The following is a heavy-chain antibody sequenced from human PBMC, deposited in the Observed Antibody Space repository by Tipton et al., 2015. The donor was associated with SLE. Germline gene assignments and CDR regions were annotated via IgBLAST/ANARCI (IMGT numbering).Heavy chain of an antibody. D-gene: IGHD3-16*02. Sequence: SLRLSCAASGFTFSSYAMSWVRQAPGKGVEWVSAISGSGGSTYHADSVKGRFTISRDNSKNTRYLQMNSLRAEDTAVYYCAKDQSGITFGGVIASPFDYWGQGTLVTVSS. V-gene: IGHV3-23*01. CDR2: ISGSGGST. J-gene: IGHJ4*02. CDR3: AKDQSGITFGGVIASPFDY. CDR1: GFTFSSYA.